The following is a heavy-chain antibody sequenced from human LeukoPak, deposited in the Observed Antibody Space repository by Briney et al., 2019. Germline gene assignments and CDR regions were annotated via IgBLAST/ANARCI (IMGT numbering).Heavy chain of an antibody. CDR1: GFTFSSYA. V-gene: IGHV3-30*14. CDR3: ARGLPQGTTVTTGGDYFDY. Sequence: GGSLRLSCAASGFTFSSYAMHWVRQAPGKGLEWVAVISYDGSNKYYADSVKGRFTISRDNSKNTLYLQMNSLRAEDTAVYYCARGLPQGTTVTTGGDYFDYWGQGTLVTVSS. D-gene: IGHD4-17*01. J-gene: IGHJ4*02. CDR2: ISYDGSNK.